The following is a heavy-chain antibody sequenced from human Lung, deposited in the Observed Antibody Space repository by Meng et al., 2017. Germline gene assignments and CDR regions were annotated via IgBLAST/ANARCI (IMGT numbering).Heavy chain of an antibody. CDR2: IYHRGGT. CDR1: GGALSSSNW. D-gene: IGHD2-2*01. V-gene: IGHV4-4*02. J-gene: IGHJ4*02. Sequence: LQHARPALVKHWVPLSLRCGVPGGALSSSNWWSWVRQPPGKGLEWIGEIYHRGGTKYNPSLKSRVTISVDKSKNQFSLKLSSVTAADTAVYYCARGLGEAVVPRTMFDYWGQGTLVTVSS. CDR3: ARGLGEAVVPRTMFDY.